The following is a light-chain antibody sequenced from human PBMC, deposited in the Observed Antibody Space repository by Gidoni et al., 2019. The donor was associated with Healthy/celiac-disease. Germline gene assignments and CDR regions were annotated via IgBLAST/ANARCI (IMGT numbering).Light chain of an antibody. Sequence: ELVLTQSPCTLSLSPGERATLSCRASQSVSSSYLAWYQQKPGQAPRLLIYGASSRATGIPDRFSGSGSGTDFTLTISRLEPEDFAVYYCQQYGSSPYTFGQGTKLEIK. CDR1: QSVSSSY. CDR3: QQYGSSPYT. CDR2: GAS. J-gene: IGKJ2*01. V-gene: IGKV3-20*01.